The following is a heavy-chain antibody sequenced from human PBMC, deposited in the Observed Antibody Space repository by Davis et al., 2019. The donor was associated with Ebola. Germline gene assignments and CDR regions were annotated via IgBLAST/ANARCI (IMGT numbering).Heavy chain of an antibody. D-gene: IGHD1-26*01. CDR1: GYNFIAYW. Sequence: GESLKISCQGSGYNFIAYWIGWVRQMPGKGLGWMGRIDPSDSYTNYSPSFQGHVTISADKSISTAYLQWSSLKASDTAMYYCARHEGANYYYYYGMDVWGQGTTVTVSS. CDR2: IDPSDSYT. V-gene: IGHV5-10-1*01. CDR3: ARHEGANYYYYYGMDV. J-gene: IGHJ6*02.